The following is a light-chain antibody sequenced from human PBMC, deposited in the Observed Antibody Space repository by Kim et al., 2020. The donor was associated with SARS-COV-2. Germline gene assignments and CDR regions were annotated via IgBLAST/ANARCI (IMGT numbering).Light chain of an antibody. V-gene: IGKV3-20*01. Sequence: EIVLTQSPGTLSLSPGERATLSCRASQSVSSSYLAWYQQKPGQAPMLLIYAASSRAPGIPDRFSGSGSGTDFTLTISRLEPEDFSVYYCQQYGSSPPVTFSQGTRLEIK. CDR2: AAS. CDR1: QSVSSSY. J-gene: IGKJ5*01. CDR3: QQYGSSPPVT.